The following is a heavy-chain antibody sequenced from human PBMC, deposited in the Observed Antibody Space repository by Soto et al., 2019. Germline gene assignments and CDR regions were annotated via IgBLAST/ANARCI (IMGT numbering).Heavy chain of an antibody. V-gene: IGHV3-7*01. J-gene: IGHJ6*03. CDR3: ARVVVPAATYYYYYYMDV. D-gene: IGHD2-2*01. CDR1: GFTFSSYW. CDR2: TKQDGSEK. Sequence: EVQLVESGGGLVQPGGSLRLSCAASGFTFSSYWMSWVRQAPGKGLEGVANTKQDGSEKYYVDSVKGRFTISRDNAKNSLYLQMNSLRAEDTAVYYCARVVVPAATYYYYYYMDVWGKGTTVTVSS.